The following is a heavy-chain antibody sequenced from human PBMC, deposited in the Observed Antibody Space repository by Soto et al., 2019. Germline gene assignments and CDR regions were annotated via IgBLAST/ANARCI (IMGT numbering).Heavy chain of an antibody. CDR1: GYTFTNYG. J-gene: IGHJ6*03. CDR3: ARVRQRVGYFYYYMDV. CDR2: IRAYNGDT. Sequence: QVQLLQSGAEVKKPGASVKVSCKASGYTFTNYGITWVRQAPGQGLEGMGWIRAYNGDTHYTQRLQGRVTMATDTSMTRSYMQQRDLRSYDTAVYHGARVRQRVGYFYYYMDVWGKGTTVTGS. V-gene: IGHV1-18*01. D-gene: IGHD6-6*01.